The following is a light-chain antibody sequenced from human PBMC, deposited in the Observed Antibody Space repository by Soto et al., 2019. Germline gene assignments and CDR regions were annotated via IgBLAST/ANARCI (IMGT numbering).Light chain of an antibody. Sequence: QSAVTQPASVSGSPGKSITISCTGSSSDVGGYNYVSWYQQHPGKAPKLIIYEVTYRPSGVSNRFSGSKSGNTASLTISGLQSEDEADYYCSSYTVTNFLSYVFGTGTKVTVL. CDR1: SSDVGGYNY. CDR2: EVT. CDR3: SSYTVTNFLSYV. J-gene: IGLJ1*01. V-gene: IGLV2-14*01.